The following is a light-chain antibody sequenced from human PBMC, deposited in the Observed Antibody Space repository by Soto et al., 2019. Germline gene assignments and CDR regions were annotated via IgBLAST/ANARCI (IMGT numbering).Light chain of an antibody. Sequence: QSVLTQPPSVSAAPGQKVTISCSGSTSNIGKNFVAWYQQFPGTAPKLLIYDNNKRPSGIPDRFSGSKSGTSATLAITGLQTGDEADYYCGTWDLSLRAVFGGGTQLTVL. CDR3: GTWDLSLRAV. CDR2: DNN. CDR1: TSNIGKNF. J-gene: IGLJ2*01. V-gene: IGLV1-51*01.